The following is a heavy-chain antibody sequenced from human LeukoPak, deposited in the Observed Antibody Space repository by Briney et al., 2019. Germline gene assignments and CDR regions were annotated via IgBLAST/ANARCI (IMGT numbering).Heavy chain of an antibody. V-gene: IGHV4-34*01. CDR1: GGSFSGYY. CDR2: INHSGST. J-gene: IGHJ4*02. D-gene: IGHD2-15*01. Sequence: SETLSLTCAVYGGSFSGYYWSWIRQPPGKGLEWIGEINHSGSTNYNPSLKSRVTISVDTSKNQFSLKLSSVTAADTAVYYCARSWAPDIVVVVAATVFDYWGQGTLVTVSS. CDR3: ARSWAPDIVVVVAATVFDY.